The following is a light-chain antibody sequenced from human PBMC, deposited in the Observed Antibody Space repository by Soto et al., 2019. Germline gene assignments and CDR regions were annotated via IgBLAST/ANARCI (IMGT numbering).Light chain of an antibody. CDR2: GAA. CDR3: LQHNRYPWT. V-gene: IGKV1-17*03. Sequence: DIQVTQSPSAVSASVGDRVTITWRTSQDITNSLVWFRQKPGKVPERLIYGAANLQTGVPSRFSGSGSGTEFTLTISSLQPEDFATYYCLQHNRYPWTFGQGTKVYI. CDR1: QDITNS. J-gene: IGKJ1*01.